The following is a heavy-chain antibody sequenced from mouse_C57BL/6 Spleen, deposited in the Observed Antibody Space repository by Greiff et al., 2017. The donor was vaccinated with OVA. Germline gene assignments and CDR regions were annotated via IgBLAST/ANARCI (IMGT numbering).Heavy chain of an antibody. CDR2: IYPGSGST. V-gene: IGHV1-55*01. J-gene: IGHJ3*01. CDR1: GYTFTSYW. Sequence: QVQLQQPGAELVKPGASVKMSCKASGYTFTSYWITWVKQRPGQGLEWIGDIYPGSGSTNYNEKFKSKATLTVDTSSSTAYMQLSSLTSEDSAVYYCARCYDYDEAWFAYWGQGTLVTVSA. D-gene: IGHD2-4*01. CDR3: ARCYDYDEAWFAY.